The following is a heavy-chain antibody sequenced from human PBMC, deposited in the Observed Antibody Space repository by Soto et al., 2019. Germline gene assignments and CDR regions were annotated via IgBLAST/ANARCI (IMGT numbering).Heavy chain of an antibody. J-gene: IGHJ6*02. D-gene: IGHD3-9*01. V-gene: IGHV4-4*07. Sequence: SETLSLTCIVSGVSISTYHWSWIRQPAGKGLEWIGRMHTSGSTYYNPSLKSRVTMSVDTSKNHFSLTLNSVTAADTAVYYCARHVRGDLLTGLAYYGMDVWGQGTTVTVSS. CDR2: MHTSGST. CDR3: ARHVRGDLLTGLAYYGMDV. CDR1: GVSISTYH.